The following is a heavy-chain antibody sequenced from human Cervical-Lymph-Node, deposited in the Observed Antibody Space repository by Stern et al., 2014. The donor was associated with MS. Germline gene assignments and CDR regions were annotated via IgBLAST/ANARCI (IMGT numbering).Heavy chain of an antibody. CDR2: ISGSSSST. CDR1: GFTFSSYA. D-gene: IGHD1-26*01. J-gene: IGHJ4*02. Sequence: EMQLVESGGGLVQPGGSLRLSCAASGFTFSSYAMSWVRQAPGKGLEWVSAISGSSSSTYYADSVKGRFTISRDKSKNTLHLQMNSLRAEDTAIYYCAKVVGATGNFFDYWGQGTLVTVSS. CDR3: AKVVGATGNFFDY. V-gene: IGHV3-23*04.